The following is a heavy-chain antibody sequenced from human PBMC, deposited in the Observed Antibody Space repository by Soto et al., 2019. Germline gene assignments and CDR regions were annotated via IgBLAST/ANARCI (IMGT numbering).Heavy chain of an antibody. D-gene: IGHD3-10*01. V-gene: IGHV4-59*01. CDR3: ARESYYGSGATVVAY. CDR2: IYYSGTT. CDR1: GGSISGYY. Sequence: QVQLQESGPGLVRPSETLCLTCTVSGGSISGYYWSWIRQPPGKGLEWIGYIYYSGTTSYNPALNRRVTMSVDTSKTQCSLKENSVTAADTPVYYCARESYYGSGATVVAYWGQGTLVTVSS. J-gene: IGHJ4*02.